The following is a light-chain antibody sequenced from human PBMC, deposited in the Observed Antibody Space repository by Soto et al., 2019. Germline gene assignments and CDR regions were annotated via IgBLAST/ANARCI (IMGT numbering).Light chain of an antibody. CDR2: WAS. CDR3: QQYNGSPRT. CDR1: QSVLYSSNNKNY. V-gene: IGKV4-1*01. J-gene: IGKJ1*01. Sequence: DIVMTQSPDSLAVSLGERATINCKSSQSVLYSSNNKNYLAWYQQKAGQPPKLLIYWASTRESGVPDRFSGSGSETDFTLTISSLQAEDVAVYYCQQYNGSPRTFGQGTKVEIK.